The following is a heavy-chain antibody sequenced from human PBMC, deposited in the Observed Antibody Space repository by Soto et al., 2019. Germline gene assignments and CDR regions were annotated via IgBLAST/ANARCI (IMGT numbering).Heavy chain of an antibody. J-gene: IGHJ3*02. Sequence: SVKVSCKASGGTFSSYAISWVRQAPGQGLEWMGGIIPIFGTANYAQKFQGRVTITADESTSTAYMELSSLRSEDTAVYYCARWLATTPEPVDAFDIWGQGTMVTVSS. V-gene: IGHV1-69*13. D-gene: IGHD1-26*01. CDR2: IIPIFGTA. CDR1: GGTFSSYA. CDR3: ARWLATTPEPVDAFDI.